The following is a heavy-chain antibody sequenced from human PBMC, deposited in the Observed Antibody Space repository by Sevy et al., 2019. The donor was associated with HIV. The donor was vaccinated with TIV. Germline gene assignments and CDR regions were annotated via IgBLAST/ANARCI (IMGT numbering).Heavy chain of an antibody. V-gene: IGHV3-30*18. Sequence: GGSLRLSCAASGFTFSSYGMHWVRQAPGKELEWVAVISYDGSNKYYANSVKGRFTISRNNSKNTLYLQMNSLRAVDMAVYYCAKDSPNCGGDCYYYYGMDVWGQGTTVTVSS. D-gene: IGHD2-21*02. CDR2: ISYDGSNK. CDR3: AKDSPNCGGDCYYYYGMDV. CDR1: GFTFSSYG. J-gene: IGHJ6*02.